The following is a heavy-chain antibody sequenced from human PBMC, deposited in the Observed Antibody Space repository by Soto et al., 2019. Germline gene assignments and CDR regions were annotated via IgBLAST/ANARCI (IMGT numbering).Heavy chain of an antibody. Sequence: QITLKESGPTLVKPTQTLTLTCTFSGFSLSTSGVGVGWIRQPPGKALEWLALIYWDDDKRYSPSLKSRLTITKATSKNQVVLTMTNMDPVDTATYYCAHLGLTGTTVWFDPWGQGTLVTVSS. V-gene: IGHV2-5*02. CDR3: AHLGLTGTTVWFDP. CDR2: IYWDDDK. D-gene: IGHD1-7*01. J-gene: IGHJ5*02. CDR1: GFSLSTSGVG.